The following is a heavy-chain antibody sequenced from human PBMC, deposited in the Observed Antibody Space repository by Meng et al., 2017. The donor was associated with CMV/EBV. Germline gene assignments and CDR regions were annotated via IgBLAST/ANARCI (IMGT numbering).Heavy chain of an antibody. Sequence: ASVKVSCKASGYTFTSYDINWVRQATGQGLEWMGIINPSGGSTSYAQKFQGRVTMARDTSTSTVYMELSSLRSEDTAVYYCARDQARKWGYGSGSGYYYGMDVWGQGTTVTVSS. V-gene: IGHV1-46*01. CDR3: ARDQARKWGYGSGSGYYYGMDV. CDR1: GYTFTSYD. J-gene: IGHJ6*02. D-gene: IGHD3-10*01. CDR2: INPSGGST.